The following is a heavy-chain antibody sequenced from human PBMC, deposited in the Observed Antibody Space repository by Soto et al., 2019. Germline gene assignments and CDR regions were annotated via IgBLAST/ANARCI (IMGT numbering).Heavy chain of an antibody. D-gene: IGHD2-2*01. CDR2: ISAYNGNT. CDR1: GYTFTSYG. Sequence: ASVKVSCKASGYTFTSYGISWVRQAPGQGLEWMGWISAYNGNTNYAQKLQGRVTMTTDTSTSTAYMELRSLRSDDTAVYYCARDHVVSVVVPWFAPWGKGTLVPVSS. V-gene: IGHV1-18*01. CDR3: ARDHVVSVVVPWFAP. J-gene: IGHJ5*02.